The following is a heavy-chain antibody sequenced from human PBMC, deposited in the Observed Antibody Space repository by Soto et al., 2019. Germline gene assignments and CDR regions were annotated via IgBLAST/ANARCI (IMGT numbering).Heavy chain of an antibody. J-gene: IGHJ6*02. CDR2: IYPGDSET. Sequence: GESLKISCKGSGYSFTTHWIVWVRQMPEKGLEWVGIIYPGDSETRYSPSFQGQVSISADQSTSTAYLQWSSLKASDSAIYYCARHGEGYCSGGSCLYYGMDVWGQGTTVTVSS. CDR1: GYSFTTHW. D-gene: IGHD2-15*01. CDR3: ARHGEGYCSGGSCLYYGMDV. V-gene: IGHV5-51*01.